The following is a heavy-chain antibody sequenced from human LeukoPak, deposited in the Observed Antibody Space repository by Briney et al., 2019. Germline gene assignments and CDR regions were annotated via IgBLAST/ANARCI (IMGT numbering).Heavy chain of an antibody. Sequence: ASVKVSCKASGGTFSSYAISWVRQAPGQGLEWIGEIIPIFGTANYAQKFQGRVTITADKSTSTAYMELSSLRSEYTAVYYCASCTIVYDYYDSSGYYNDAFDIWGQGTMVTVSS. CDR2: IIPIFGTA. D-gene: IGHD3-22*01. V-gene: IGHV1-69*06. J-gene: IGHJ3*02. CDR3: ASCTIVYDYYDSSGYYNDAFDI. CDR1: GGTFSSYA.